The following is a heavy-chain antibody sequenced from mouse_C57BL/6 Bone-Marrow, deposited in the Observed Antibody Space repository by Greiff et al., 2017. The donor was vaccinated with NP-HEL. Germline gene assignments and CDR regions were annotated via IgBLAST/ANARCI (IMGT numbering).Heavy chain of an antibody. D-gene: IGHD1-1*01. CDR2: ISYDGSN. CDR3: ARDGSSLAY. CDR1: GYSITSGYY. V-gene: IGHV3-6*01. Sequence: EVKLVESGPGLVKPSQSLSLTCSVTGYSITSGYYWNWIRQFPGNKLEWMGYISYDGSNNYNPSLKNRISITRDTSKNQFFLKLNSVTTEDTATYYCARDGSSLAYWGQGTLVTVSA. J-gene: IGHJ3*01.